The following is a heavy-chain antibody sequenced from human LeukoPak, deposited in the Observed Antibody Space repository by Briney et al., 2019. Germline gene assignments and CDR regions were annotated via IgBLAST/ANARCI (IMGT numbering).Heavy chain of an antibody. V-gene: IGHV3-23*01. J-gene: IGHJ4*02. Sequence: GGSLRLSCAASGFTFSNYAITWIRQAPGKGLEWVSEISGSGESTYYGDSVKGRFTISRDNSKNTLYLQMNSLRSGDTAVYYCAREHWAFDYWGQGTLVTVSS. CDR2: ISGSGEST. CDR1: GFTFSNYA. CDR3: AREHWAFDY. D-gene: IGHD7-27*01.